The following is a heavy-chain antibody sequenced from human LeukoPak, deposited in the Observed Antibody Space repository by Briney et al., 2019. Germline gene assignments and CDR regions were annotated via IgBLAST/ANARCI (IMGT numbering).Heavy chain of an antibody. D-gene: IGHD3-3*01. CDR3: ARAKGRFQGIFGVVIEADGMDV. Sequence: SETLSLTCTVSGGSISSYYWSWIRQPPGKGLEWIGYIYYSGSTNYNRSLKSRVTISVDTSKNQFSLKLSSVTAADTAVYYCARAKGRFQGIFGVVIEADGMDVWGQGTTVTVSS. CDR2: IYYSGST. V-gene: IGHV4-59*08. J-gene: IGHJ6*02. CDR1: GGSISSYY.